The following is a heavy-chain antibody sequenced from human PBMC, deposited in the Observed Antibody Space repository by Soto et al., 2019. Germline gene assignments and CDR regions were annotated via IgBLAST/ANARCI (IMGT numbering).Heavy chain of an antibody. Sequence: PPETLSLTCTVIGGSIRSPNFSWSWIRQHPGKGPEWIGYVYQSETTNYNPSLESRVTISLDTSKNQFSLKLNSVTAADTAIYYCATRPLGRWNGVFDFWSQGTLVTVSS. CDR1: GGSIRSPNFS. D-gene: IGHD1-1*01. V-gene: IGHV4-61*01. CDR3: ATRPLGRWNGVFDF. CDR2: VYQSETT. J-gene: IGHJ4*02.